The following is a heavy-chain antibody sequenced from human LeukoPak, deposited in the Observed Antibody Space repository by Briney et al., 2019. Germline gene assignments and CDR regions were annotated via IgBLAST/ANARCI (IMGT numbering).Heavy chain of an antibody. V-gene: IGHV4-4*07. CDR3: ARGAYGSGSTNWFDP. D-gene: IGHD3-10*01. Sequence: SETLSLTCTVSGGSLSSYYWSWIRQPAGKGLGWIGRIYSSGSTDYNSSLKSRVTMSVDTSKNQLSLKLSSVTAADTAVYYCARGAYGSGSTNWFDPWGQGTLVTVSS. CDR1: GGSLSSYY. J-gene: IGHJ5*02. CDR2: IYSSGST.